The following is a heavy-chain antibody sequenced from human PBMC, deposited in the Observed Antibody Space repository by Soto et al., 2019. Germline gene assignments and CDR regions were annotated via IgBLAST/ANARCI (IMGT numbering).Heavy chain of an antibody. D-gene: IGHD3-16*01. CDR1: GYTFTSYA. Sequence: ASVEVSCKDSGYTFTSYAMHWVRQAPGQRLEWMGWINAGNGNTKYSQKFQGRVTITRDTSASTAYMELSSLRSEDTAVYYCARGLPPEQLGAFDIWGQGTMVTVSS. J-gene: IGHJ3*02. CDR3: ARGLPPEQLGAFDI. CDR2: INAGNGNT. V-gene: IGHV1-3*01.